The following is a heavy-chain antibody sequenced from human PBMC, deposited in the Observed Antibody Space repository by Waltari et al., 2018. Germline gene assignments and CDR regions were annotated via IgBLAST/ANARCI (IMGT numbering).Heavy chain of an antibody. D-gene: IGHD2-2*01. CDR1: GYTFTDYA. Sequence: QVQLAQSGSELKKPGASVKISCKASGYTFTDYAINWVRQAPGQGLELMGWIPTNTGNPTYAQGVTGRVVFSLETSVSTAYLQITSLKTEDSAVYYCAREVVPPHTIVVNWFDPWGQGTLVTVSS. CDR3: AREVVPPHTIVVNWFDP. V-gene: IGHV7-4-1*02. CDR2: IPTNTGNP. J-gene: IGHJ5*02.